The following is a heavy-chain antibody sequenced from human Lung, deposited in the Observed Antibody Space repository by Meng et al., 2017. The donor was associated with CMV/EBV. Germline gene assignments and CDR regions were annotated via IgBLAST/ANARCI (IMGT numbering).Heavy chain of an antibody. CDR1: GGSFSGYY. CDR2: INHSGST. CDR3: ARESVYSSGWNWFDP. D-gene: IGHD6-19*01. V-gene: IGHV4-34*01. Sequence: GSLRLXXAVYGGSFSGYYWSWIRQPPGKGLEWIGEINHSGSTNYNPSLKSRVTISVDTSKNQFSLKLSSVTAADTAVYYCARESVYSSGWNWFDPWGQGNXVTGYS. J-gene: IGHJ5*02.